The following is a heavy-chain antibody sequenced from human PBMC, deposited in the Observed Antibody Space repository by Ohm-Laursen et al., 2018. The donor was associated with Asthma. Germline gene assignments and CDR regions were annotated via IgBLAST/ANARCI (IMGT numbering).Heavy chain of an antibody. CDR1: GYTFTSYA. CDR2: INAGNGNT. D-gene: IGHD3-22*01. J-gene: IGHJ3*02. V-gene: IGHV1-3*01. CDR3: ARDFPNYYDSSGYYDRDAFDI. Sequence: ASVKVSCKASGYTFTSYAMHWVRQAPGQRLEWMGWINAGNGNTKYSQKFQGRVTITRDTSTSTAYMELRSLRSDDTAVYYCARDFPNYYDSSGYYDRDAFDIWGQGTMVTVSS.